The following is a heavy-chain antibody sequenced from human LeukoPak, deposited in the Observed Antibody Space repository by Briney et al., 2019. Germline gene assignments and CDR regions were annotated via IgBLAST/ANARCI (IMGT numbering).Heavy chain of an antibody. D-gene: IGHD2-2*01. CDR1: GFTFSSYG. Sequence: GGSLRLSCAASGFTFSSYGMHWVRQAPGKGLEWVAVIRYDGSNKYYADSVKGRFTISRDNSKNTLYLQMNSLRAEDTAVYYCAKGGVVPAAPLDYWGQGTLVTVSS. CDR3: AKGGVVPAAPLDY. V-gene: IGHV3-30*02. J-gene: IGHJ4*02. CDR2: IRYDGSNK.